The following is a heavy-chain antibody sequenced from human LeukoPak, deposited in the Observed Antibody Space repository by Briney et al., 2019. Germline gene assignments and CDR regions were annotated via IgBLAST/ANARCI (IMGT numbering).Heavy chain of an antibody. Sequence: GGSLRLSCAASGFTFGNSWVHWVRQAPGKGLVWVSLINADGSTTTYADSVKGRFIISRDNARNTLSLQMNSLTIEDTAVYYCVVVVEPPDSDGFDVWGQGTMITVSS. CDR3: VVVVEPPDSDGFDV. CDR1: GFTFGNSW. J-gene: IGHJ3*01. CDR2: INADGSTT. D-gene: IGHD1-14*01. V-gene: IGHV3-74*01.